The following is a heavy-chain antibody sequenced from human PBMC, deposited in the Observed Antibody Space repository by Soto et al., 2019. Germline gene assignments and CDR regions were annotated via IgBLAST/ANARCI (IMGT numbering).Heavy chain of an antibody. Sequence: GGSLRLSCAASGFTFSDYYMSWIRQAPGKGLEWISYISSSGGAIYHADSVKGRFTISRDNAKNSLYLQMNGLRAEDTAVYYCARDLKPREALAPYYFDYWGQGTLVTVSS. CDR2: ISSSGGAI. CDR1: GFTFSDYY. J-gene: IGHJ4*02. CDR3: ARDLKPREALAPYYFDY. D-gene: IGHD1-1*01. V-gene: IGHV3-11*01.